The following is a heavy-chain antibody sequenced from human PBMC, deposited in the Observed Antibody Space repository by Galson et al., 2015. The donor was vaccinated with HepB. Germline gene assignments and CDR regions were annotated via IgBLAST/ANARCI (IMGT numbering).Heavy chain of an antibody. J-gene: IGHJ4*02. CDR3: AKGTIFGVVIISLGY. D-gene: IGHD3-3*01. CDR2: ISYDGSNK. Sequence: SLRLSCAAPGFTFSSYGMHWVRQAPGKGLEWVAVISYDGSNKYYADSVKGRFTISRDNSKNTLYLQMNSLRAEDTAVYYCAKGTIFGVVIISLGYWGQGTLVTVSS. V-gene: IGHV3-30*18. CDR1: GFTFSSYG.